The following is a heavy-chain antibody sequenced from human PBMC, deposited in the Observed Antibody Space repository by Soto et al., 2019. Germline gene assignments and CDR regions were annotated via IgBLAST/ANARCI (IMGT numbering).Heavy chain of an antibody. Sequence: QVQLQQWGAGLLKPSETLSLTCAVYGGSFSGYYWSWIRQPPGKGLEWIGEINHSGSTNYNPSLKSRVTISVDTSKNQFSLKLSSVTAADTAVYYCARHPVLRWLRNYYYGMDVWGHGTTVTVSS. V-gene: IGHV4-34*01. D-gene: IGHD5-12*01. CDR3: ARHPVLRWLRNYYYGMDV. J-gene: IGHJ6*02. CDR2: INHSGST. CDR1: GGSFSGYY.